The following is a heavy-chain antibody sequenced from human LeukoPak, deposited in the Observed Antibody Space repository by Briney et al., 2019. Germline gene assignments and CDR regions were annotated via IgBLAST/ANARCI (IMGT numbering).Heavy chain of an antibody. CDR1: GFTFSSYA. CDR2: ISGSGGST. J-gene: IGHJ4*02. V-gene: IGHV3-23*01. Sequence: PGGSLRLSCAASGFTFSSYAMSWVRQAPGKGLEWVSAISGSGGSTYYADSVKGRFTISRDNSKNTLYLQMNSLRAEDTAVYYCAKFRVRYYDSSGYLDYWGQGTLVTVSS. CDR3: AKFRVRYYDSSGYLDY. D-gene: IGHD3-22*01.